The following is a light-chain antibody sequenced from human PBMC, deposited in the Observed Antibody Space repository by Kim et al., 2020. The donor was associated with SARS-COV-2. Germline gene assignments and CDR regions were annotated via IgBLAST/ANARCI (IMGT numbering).Light chain of an antibody. Sequence: APGQTARITCGGNNSDVQTVPRSLQEPAQAPVRVISYDTDRPSGIPERFSGSKFDTPATLTISEVEAGDEAHYYCQVWDSSSMHWVFVGGTKVTVL. CDR1: NSDVQT. CDR3: QVWDSSSMHWV. CDR2: YDT. J-gene: IGLJ3*02. V-gene: IGLV3-21*04.